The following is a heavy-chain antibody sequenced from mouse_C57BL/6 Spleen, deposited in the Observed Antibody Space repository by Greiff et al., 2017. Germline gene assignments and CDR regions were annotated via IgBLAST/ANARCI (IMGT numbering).Heavy chain of an antibody. CDR1: GFTLTDYC. D-gene: IGHD3-2*02. CDR2: ILPATGSP. Sequence: QVQLQQSGAELMKPGASVKFSCTASGFTLTDYCIDWVKQRPGHGLEWIGEILPATGSPKYNAKFKGKATFTSDTSSNTAYMQLSSLTTEDSANYYSAAAQACYYYAMDYWGQGTSVTVSS. CDR3: AAAQACYYYAMDY. J-gene: IGHJ4*01. V-gene: IGHV1-9*01.